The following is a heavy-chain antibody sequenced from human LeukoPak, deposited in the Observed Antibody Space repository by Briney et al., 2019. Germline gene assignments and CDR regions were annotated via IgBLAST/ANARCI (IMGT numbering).Heavy chain of an antibody. V-gene: IGHV3-23*01. D-gene: IGHD6-13*01. Sequence: PGGSLRLSCVASGFTFSSFGMSWVRQAPGKGLEWVSGISASGVSTYYADSVKGGFTISRDNSKNTLFLQVNSLRAEDTAIYYCAKATDSSIWYDADAFDIWGQGTKVTVSS. CDR3: AKATDSSIWYDADAFDI. J-gene: IGHJ3*02. CDR2: ISASGVST. CDR1: GFTFSSFG.